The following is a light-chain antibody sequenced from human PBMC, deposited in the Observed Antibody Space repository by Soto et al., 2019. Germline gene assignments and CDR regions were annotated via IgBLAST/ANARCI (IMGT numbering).Light chain of an antibody. Sequence: EIVLTQSPDTLSLSPGERATLSCRASQSVRSNYFAWYQQKPGQAPRFLIYDASSRATGIPDRFSGSGSGTDFTLTISRLEPEDFAVYYCQQYGSTPLTFGGGTKVEI. CDR3: QQYGSTPLT. V-gene: IGKV3-20*01. CDR2: DAS. CDR1: QSVRSNY. J-gene: IGKJ4*01.